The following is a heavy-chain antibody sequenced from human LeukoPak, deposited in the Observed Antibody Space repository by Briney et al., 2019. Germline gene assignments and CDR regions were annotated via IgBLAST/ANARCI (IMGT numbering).Heavy chain of an antibody. V-gene: IGHV4-30-4*08. CDR1: GGSISSSGYY. J-gene: IGHJ6*03. CDR2: IYYSGST. Sequence: SETLSLTCTVSGGSISSSGYYWGWIRQTPGKGLEWIGYIYYSGSTYYNPSLKSRVTISVDTSKNQFSLKLSSVTAADTAVYYCARGGGRDCSSTSCYTDYYYYMDVWGKGTTVTVCS. D-gene: IGHD2-2*02. CDR3: ARGGGRDCSSTSCYTDYYYYMDV.